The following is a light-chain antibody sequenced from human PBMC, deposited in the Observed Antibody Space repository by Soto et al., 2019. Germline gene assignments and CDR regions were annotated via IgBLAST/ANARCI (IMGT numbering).Light chain of an antibody. Sequence: QSALTQPPSASGSPGQSVTISCTGTSRDIGSYNYVSWYQQHPGKAPKLIISEINKRPSGVPDRFSGSKSGNTASLTVSGLQAEDEADYHCSYYGGSGNSNYVFGTGTKVTVL. CDR2: EIN. CDR1: SRDIGSYNY. J-gene: IGLJ1*01. V-gene: IGLV2-8*01. CDR3: SYYGGSGNSNYV.